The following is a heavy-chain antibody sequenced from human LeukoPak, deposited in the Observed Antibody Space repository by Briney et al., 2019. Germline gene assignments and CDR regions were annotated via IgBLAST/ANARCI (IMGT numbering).Heavy chain of an antibody. D-gene: IGHD4-11*01. CDR3: ARDLNQYSDGSGN. CDR2: IKPKSSGT. CDR1: GYTFTDYY. V-gene: IGHV1-2*02. J-gene: IGHJ4*02. Sequence: GASVKVSCNASGYTFTDYYMHSVRQSTGQGLQWMGWIKPKSSGTNYAQQFQGRVTMTRDTSIRTAYMELSRLRSDDTAVYYCARDLNQYSDGSGNWGQGTLVTVSS.